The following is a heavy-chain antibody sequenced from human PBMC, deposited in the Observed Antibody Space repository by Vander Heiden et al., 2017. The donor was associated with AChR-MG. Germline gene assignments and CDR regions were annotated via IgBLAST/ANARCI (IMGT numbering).Heavy chain of an antibody. Sequence: VQLVQSGAEVKKPGASVKVSCKASGYTFTSYGTRWVRQAPGQGLEWMGWISAYNGNTNYAQELQGKVTMTTDTSTSTAYMELRSLRSDDTAVYYCARVRSDVVVVAAYYYYGMDVWGQGTTVTVSS. CDR3: ARVRSDVVVVAAYYYYGMDV. CDR1: GYTFTSYG. V-gene: IGHV1-18*01. CDR2: ISAYNGNT. D-gene: IGHD2-15*01. J-gene: IGHJ6*02.